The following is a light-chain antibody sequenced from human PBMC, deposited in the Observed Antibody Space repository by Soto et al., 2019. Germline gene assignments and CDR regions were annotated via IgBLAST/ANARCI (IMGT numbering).Light chain of an antibody. V-gene: IGKV3-15*01. CDR1: QSVSSK. CDR2: GAS. Sequence: IVRTQSPATLSLSPGERATLSCRASQSVSSKLAWYQQKPGQAPRLLIYGASSRATGIPARFSGSGSGTEFTLTISSLQSEDFAVYYCQQYNDWLTFGGGTKVDIK. J-gene: IGKJ4*01. CDR3: QQYNDWLT.